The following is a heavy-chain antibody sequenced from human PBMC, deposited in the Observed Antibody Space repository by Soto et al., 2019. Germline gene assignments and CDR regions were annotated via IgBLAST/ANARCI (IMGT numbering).Heavy chain of an antibody. J-gene: IGHJ4*02. V-gene: IGHV4-34*01. CDR2: IHPSGST. CDR1: GASFSGYY. Sequence: QVQLQQWGAGLLKPSETLSLTCAVYGASFSGYYCSWIRQAPGKGLEWIGEIHPSGSTYYNPSLTSRVTMSLDTSKNQFSLRLSSVTAADTAMYYCSGGLDPYKGGNSWAQGTLVTVSS. CDR3: SGGLDPYKGGNS. D-gene: IGHD3-16*01.